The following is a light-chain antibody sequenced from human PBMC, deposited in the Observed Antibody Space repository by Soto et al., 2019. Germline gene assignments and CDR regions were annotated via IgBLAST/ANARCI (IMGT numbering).Light chain of an antibody. V-gene: IGLV2-23*02. CDR1: SSVVGSYNL. J-gene: IGLJ1*01. CDR3: CEIATSTSFV. Sequence: QSALTQPASVSGSPGQSITISCTGTSSVVGSYNLVSWYQQHPGKAPKLMIYEVSKRPSGVSNRFSGSKSGNTASLTISGLQAEDETDSSCCEIATSTSFVFGTGTKVPVL. CDR2: EVS.